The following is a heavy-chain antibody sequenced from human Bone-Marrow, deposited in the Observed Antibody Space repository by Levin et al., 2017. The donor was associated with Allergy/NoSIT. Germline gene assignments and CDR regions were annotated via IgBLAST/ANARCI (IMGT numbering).Heavy chain of an antibody. CDR2: IFSNDEK. J-gene: IGHJ6*02. D-gene: IGHD3/OR15-3a*01. Sequence: SGPTLVKPPETLTLTCTVSGFSLSNARMGVSWIRQPPGKALEWLAHIFSNDEKSYSTSLKSRLTISKDTSKSQVVLTMTNMDPVDTATYYCATSTGGLGSYYYGMDVWGQGTTVTVSS. CDR3: ATSTGGLGSYYYGMDV. CDR1: GFSLSNARMG. V-gene: IGHV2-26*01.